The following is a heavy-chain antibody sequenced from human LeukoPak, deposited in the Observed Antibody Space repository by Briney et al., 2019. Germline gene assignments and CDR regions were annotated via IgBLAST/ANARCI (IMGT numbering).Heavy chain of an antibody. Sequence: GGSLRLSCAASGFPFSDYYMSWIRHAPGKGLEWVSYISSSGSTIKYADSVKGRFTISRDNAKNSLYLQMNSLRAEDTAVYYCARYHSASSSSRFDYWGQGTLVTVSS. CDR1: GFPFSDYY. D-gene: IGHD6-13*01. J-gene: IGHJ4*02. V-gene: IGHV3-11*01. CDR2: ISSSGSTI. CDR3: ARYHSASSSSRFDY.